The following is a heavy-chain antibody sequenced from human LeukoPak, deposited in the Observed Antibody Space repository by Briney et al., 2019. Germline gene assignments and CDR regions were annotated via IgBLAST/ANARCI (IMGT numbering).Heavy chain of an antibody. CDR2: VSYSGNT. CDR3: ARLRFLEWLFPWFDP. V-gene: IGHV4-59*08. CDR1: GGSISGQY. D-gene: IGHD3-3*01. J-gene: IGHJ5*02. Sequence: SETLSLTCTVSGGSISGQYWSWIRQPPGRGLEWIGYVSYSGNTNYNPSLKSRVTISVDTSKNQFSLKLNSMTAADTSVYYCARLRFLEWLFPWFDPWGQGTLVTVSS.